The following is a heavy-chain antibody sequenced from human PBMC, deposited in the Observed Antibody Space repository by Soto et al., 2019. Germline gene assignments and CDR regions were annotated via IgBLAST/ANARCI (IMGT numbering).Heavy chain of an antibody. CDR3: ARRGGAHYYFDY. J-gene: IGHJ4*02. D-gene: IGHD1-26*01. CDR1: GGSISSYY. CDR2: IYYSGST. Sequence: QVQLQESGPGLVKPSEALSLTCTVSGGSISSYYWSWIRQPPGKGLEWIGYIYYSGSTNYNPSLKRRVTRAVATSKNQCSLKLSPVTAADTAVYYCARRGGAHYYFDYWGQGTLVTVSS. V-gene: IGHV4-59*01.